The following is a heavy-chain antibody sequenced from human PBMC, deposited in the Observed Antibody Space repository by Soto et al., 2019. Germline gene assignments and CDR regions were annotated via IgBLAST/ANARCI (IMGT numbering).Heavy chain of an antibody. CDR3: ARAFFYQGSDSRGYSFDAFDF. CDR2: ISAHTGSS. Sequence: QVQLVQSGAEVKKPGASVKVSCKASGYTFTSSGMSWVRQAPGQGLEWMGWISAHTGSSEYAQRFQGRFTMTTDRSTSTAYIELRSLRSDDTAVYYCARAFFYQGSDSRGYSFDAFDFWGPGTLVTVSS. V-gene: IGHV1-18*01. D-gene: IGHD3-22*01. CDR1: GYTFTSSG. J-gene: IGHJ3*01.